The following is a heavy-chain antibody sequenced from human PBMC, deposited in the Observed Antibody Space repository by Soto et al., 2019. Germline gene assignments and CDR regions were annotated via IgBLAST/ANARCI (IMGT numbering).Heavy chain of an antibody. CDR1: GGSISGYY. J-gene: IGHJ5*02. CDR3: ARDNKRYYYDSSGSRLDDWFDP. Sequence: PSETLSLTCTVSGGSISGYYWSWIRQPPGKGLEWIGYIYYSGSTSYNPSLKSRVTISVDTSKNQFSLKLSSVTAADTAVYYCARDNKRYYYDSSGSRLDDWFDPWGQGTLVTVSS. CDR2: IYYSGST. D-gene: IGHD3-22*01. V-gene: IGHV4-59*12.